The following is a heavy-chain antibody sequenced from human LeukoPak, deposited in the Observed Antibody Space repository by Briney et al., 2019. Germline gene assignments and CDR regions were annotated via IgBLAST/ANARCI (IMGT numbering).Heavy chain of an antibody. J-gene: IGHJ4*02. Sequence: GGSLRLSCAASGFTFSSYAMHWVRQAPGKGLEWVAVISYDGSNKYYADSVKGRFTISRDNSKNTLYLQMNSLRAEDTAVYYCARGYGCTNGVCDVGDYWGQGTLVTVSS. CDR2: ISYDGSNK. CDR3: ARGYGCTNGVCDVGDY. V-gene: IGHV3-30-3*01. D-gene: IGHD2-8*01. CDR1: GFTFSSYA.